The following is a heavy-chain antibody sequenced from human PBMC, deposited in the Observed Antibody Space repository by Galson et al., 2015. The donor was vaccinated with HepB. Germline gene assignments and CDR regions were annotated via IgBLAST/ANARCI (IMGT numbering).Heavy chain of an antibody. D-gene: IGHD1-1*01. CDR1: GDRVSSNSAA. CDR2: TYYRSKWYN. CDR3: ARDLRRYIYYFDY. J-gene: IGHJ4*02. V-gene: IGHV6-1*01. Sequence: CAIFGDRVSSNSAAWYWIRQSPSRGLEWLGRTYYRSKWYNDYAVSVKSRITINPDTSKNQFSLQLKFVTPEDTAVYYCARDLRRYIYYFDYWGQGTLVTVSS.